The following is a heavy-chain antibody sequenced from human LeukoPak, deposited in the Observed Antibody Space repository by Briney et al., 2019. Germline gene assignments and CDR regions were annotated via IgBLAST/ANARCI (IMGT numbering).Heavy chain of an antibody. D-gene: IGHD6-19*01. V-gene: IGHV1-69*05. CDR2: IIPIFGTA. Sequence: ASVKVSCKASGGTFSSYAISWVRQAPGQGLEWMGGIIPIFGTANYAQKFQGRVTITTDESTSTAYMELSSLRSEDTAVYYCARDKLLDIHTPYSSGCSNWFDPWGQGTLVTVSS. J-gene: IGHJ5*02. CDR3: ARDKLLDIHTPYSSGCSNWFDP. CDR1: GGTFSSYA.